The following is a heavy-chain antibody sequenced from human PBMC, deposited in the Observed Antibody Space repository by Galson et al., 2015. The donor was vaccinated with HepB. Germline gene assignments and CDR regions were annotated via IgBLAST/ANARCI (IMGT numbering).Heavy chain of an antibody. D-gene: IGHD6-13*01. V-gene: IGHV1-24*01. J-gene: IGHJ6*02. CDR2: FDPEDGET. Sequence: SVKVSCKVSGYTLTELSMHWVRQAPGKGLEWMGGFDPEDGETIYAQKFQGRVTMTEDTSTDTAYMELSSLRSEDTAVYYCATEYSRRRWVGMDVWGQGTTVTVSS. CDR3: ATEYSRRRWVGMDV. CDR1: GYTLTELS.